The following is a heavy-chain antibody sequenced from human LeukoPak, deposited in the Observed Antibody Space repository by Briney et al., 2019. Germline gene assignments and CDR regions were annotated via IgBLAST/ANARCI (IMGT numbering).Heavy chain of an antibody. CDR3: ARDRCSSTSCRSRDY. CDR1: GGSISSYY. Sequence: PSETLSLTCTVSGGSISSYYWSWIRQPAGKGLEWIGRIYTSGSNNYNPPLKSRVTLLVNTSKNQFSLKLSSVTAADTAVYYCARDRCSSTSCRSRDYWGQGTLVTVSS. J-gene: IGHJ4*02. V-gene: IGHV4-4*07. D-gene: IGHD2-2*01. CDR2: IYTSGSN.